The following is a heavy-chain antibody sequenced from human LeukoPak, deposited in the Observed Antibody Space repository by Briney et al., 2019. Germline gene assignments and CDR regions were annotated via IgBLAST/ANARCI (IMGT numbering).Heavy chain of an antibody. V-gene: IGHV1-18*01. CDR3: ARDRRLGTYYDILTGYYPRPDFDY. J-gene: IGHJ4*02. CDR1: GYTFTSYG. D-gene: IGHD3-9*01. Sequence: ASVKVSCKASGYTFTSYGISWVRQAPGQGLEWMGWISAYNGNTNYAQELQGRVTMTTDTSTSTAYMELRSLRSDDTAVYYCARDRRLGTYYDILTGYYPRPDFDYWGQGTLVTVSS. CDR2: ISAYNGNT.